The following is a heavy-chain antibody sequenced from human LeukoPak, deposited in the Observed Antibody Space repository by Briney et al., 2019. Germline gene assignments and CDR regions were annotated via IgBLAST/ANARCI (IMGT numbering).Heavy chain of an antibody. V-gene: IGHV3-23*01. CDR1: GFTFSSYA. CDR2: ISGSGGST. Sequence: GSLRLSCAASGFTFSSYAMSWVRQAPGKGLEWVSAISGSGGSTYYADSVKGRFTISRDNSKNTLYLQMNGLRAEDTAVYYCAKGDYTVTTFDYWGQGTLVTVSS. J-gene: IGHJ4*02. D-gene: IGHD4-17*01. CDR3: AKGDYTVTTFDY.